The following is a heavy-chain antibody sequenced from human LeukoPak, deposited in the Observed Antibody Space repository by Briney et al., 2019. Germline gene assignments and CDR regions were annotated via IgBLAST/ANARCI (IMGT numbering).Heavy chain of an antibody. V-gene: IGHV2-70*12. CDR3: AHSKYYYDSSGYYFNWFDP. CDR2: IDWDDDK. Sequence: SGPTLVKPTQTLTLTCTFSGFSLSTSGMCVSWIRQPPGKALEWLARIDWDDDKYYSPSLKSRLTITKDTSKNQVVLTMTNMDPVDTATHYCAHSKYYYDSSGYYFNWFDPWGQGTLVTVSS. D-gene: IGHD3-22*01. J-gene: IGHJ5*02. CDR1: GFSLSTSGMC.